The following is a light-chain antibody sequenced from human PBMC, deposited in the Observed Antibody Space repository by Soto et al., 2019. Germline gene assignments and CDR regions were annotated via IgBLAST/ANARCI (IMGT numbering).Light chain of an antibody. CDR3: QQYNNWPIT. Sequence: EIVMTQSPATLSVSPGERATLYCRASQSIGSNLAWYQQKPGQSPRLLIYGASTRATGLPARFSGSGSGTEFTLTISGLQSEDFALYYCQQYNNWPITFGQGTRLEI. V-gene: IGKV3-15*01. J-gene: IGKJ5*01. CDR1: QSIGSN. CDR2: GAS.